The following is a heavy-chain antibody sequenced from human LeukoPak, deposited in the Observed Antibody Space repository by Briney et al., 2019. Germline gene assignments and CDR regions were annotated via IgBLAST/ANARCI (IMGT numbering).Heavy chain of an antibody. CDR2: ISGSGGST. V-gene: IGHV3-23*01. CDR1: GFTLSSYA. CDR3: AKDRHSSGWSFDY. Sequence: GGSLRLSCAASGFTLSSYAMSWVRQAPGKGLEWVSAISGSGGSTYYADSVKGRFTISRDNSKNTLYLQMNSLRAEDTAVYYCAKDRHSSGWSFDYWGQGTLVTVSS. J-gene: IGHJ4*02. D-gene: IGHD6-19*01.